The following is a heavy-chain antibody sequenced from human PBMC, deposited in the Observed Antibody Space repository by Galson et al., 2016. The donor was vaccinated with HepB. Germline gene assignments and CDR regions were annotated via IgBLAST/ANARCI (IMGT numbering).Heavy chain of an antibody. D-gene: IGHD1-7*01. CDR1: GGSISSGGYY. J-gene: IGHJ4*02. CDR2: FYHSGST. CDR3: ERGVVGGRNWHLAPRKMKRLDY. Sequence: TLSLTCTVSGGSISSGGYYWSWIRQQPGQGLEWIGHFYHSGSTSYNPSLKSRVSISVDTSKNQLSLKVRSLTAADTAVYYCERGVVGGRNWHLAPRKMKRLDYWGQGTLVTVSS. V-gene: IGHV4-31*03.